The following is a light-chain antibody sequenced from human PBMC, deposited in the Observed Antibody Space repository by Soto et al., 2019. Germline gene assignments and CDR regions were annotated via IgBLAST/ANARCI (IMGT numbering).Light chain of an antibody. CDR2: EVR. V-gene: IGLV2-14*01. CDR1: NSDVGGYNY. J-gene: IGLJ6*01. Sequence: QSALTQPASVSGSPGQSITVSCTRTNSDVGGYNYVSWYQHRPGKAPRLMIYEVRNRLSGVSNRFSGSKSGNTASLTISGLQSEDEADYYCTSYTPTGALVFGSGTKVTV. CDR3: TSYTPTGALV.